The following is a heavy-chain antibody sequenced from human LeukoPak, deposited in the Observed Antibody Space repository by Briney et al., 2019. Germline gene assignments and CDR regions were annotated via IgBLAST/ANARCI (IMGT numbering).Heavy chain of an antibody. V-gene: IGHV1-2*02. CDR3: ARDKYDFWRGLIDY. CDR2: INPNSGGT. J-gene: IGHJ4*02. D-gene: IGHD3-3*01. Sequence: ASVKVSCKASGYTFTGYYMHWVRQAPGQGLEWMGWINPNSGGTNYAQKFQGRVTMTRDTSIGTAYMELSRLRSDDTAVYYCARDKYDFWRGLIDYWGQGTLATVSS. CDR1: GYTFTGYY.